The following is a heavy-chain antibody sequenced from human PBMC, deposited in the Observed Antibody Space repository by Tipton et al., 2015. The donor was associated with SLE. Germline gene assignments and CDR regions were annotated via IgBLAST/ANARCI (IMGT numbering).Heavy chain of an antibody. J-gene: IGHJ3*02. CDR2: IYTSGST. D-gene: IGHD4-23*01. Sequence: TLSLTCTVSGGSISSGSYYWSWIRQPAGKGLEWFGHIYTSGSTNYNPSLKSRVTISVDTSKNQFSLKLSSVTAADTAVYYCARVAMVVTPNDAFDIWGQGTMVTVSS. CDR1: GGSISSGSYY. V-gene: IGHV4-61*09. CDR3: ARVAMVVTPNDAFDI.